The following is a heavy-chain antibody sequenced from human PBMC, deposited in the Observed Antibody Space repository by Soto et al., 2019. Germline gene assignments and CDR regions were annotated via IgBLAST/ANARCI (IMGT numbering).Heavy chain of an antibody. Sequence: QLQLQESGSGLVKPSQTLSLTCAVSGDSISNGGYSWNWIRQPPGKGLEWIGYIYHSGGTDYNPSPKSRVTITVDSSNNQFSLKLSSVTAADTAVYYCARDSRSGYYLEFWGQGTLVTVSS. CDR2: IYHSGGT. CDR3: ARDSRSGYYLEF. V-gene: IGHV4-30-2*01. CDR1: GDSISNGGYS. J-gene: IGHJ4*02. D-gene: IGHD3-22*01.